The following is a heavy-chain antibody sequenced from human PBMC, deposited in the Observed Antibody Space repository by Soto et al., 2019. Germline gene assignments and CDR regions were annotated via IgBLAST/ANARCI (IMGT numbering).Heavy chain of an antibody. Sequence: ASVKVSRKASGGTFSSYAISWVRQAPGQGLEWMGGIIPIFGTANYAQKFQGRVTITVDESTSTAYMELGSLRSEGTAVYYCARAQDGSGSYYEDDAFDIWGQGTMVTVSS. CDR1: GGTFSSYA. D-gene: IGHD3-10*01. CDR2: IIPIFGTA. J-gene: IGHJ3*02. CDR3: ARAQDGSGSYYEDDAFDI. V-gene: IGHV1-69*13.